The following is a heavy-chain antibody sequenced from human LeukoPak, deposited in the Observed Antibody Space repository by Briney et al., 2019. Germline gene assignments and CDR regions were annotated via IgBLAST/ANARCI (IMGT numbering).Heavy chain of an antibody. Sequence: PSETLSLTCTVSGGSISSSSYYWGWIRQPPGKGLEWIGSIYYSGSTYYNPSLKSRVTISVDTSKNQFSLKLSSVTAADTAVYYCAPGLIRYSSGWGYWGQGTLVTVSS. CDR2: IYYSGST. D-gene: IGHD6-19*01. V-gene: IGHV4-39*01. J-gene: IGHJ4*02. CDR1: GGSISSSSYY. CDR3: APGLIRYSSGWGY.